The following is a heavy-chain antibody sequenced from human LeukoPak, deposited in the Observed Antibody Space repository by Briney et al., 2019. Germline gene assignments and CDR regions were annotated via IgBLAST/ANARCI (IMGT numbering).Heavy chain of an antibody. Sequence: SETLSLTRSVYGGSVNGYYWSWIRQPPPKGLEWIGEINHSGSTNYNPSLKSRVTMSLDTSKNQFSLRLSSVTAADTAVYYCARVHLRVLEPFDYWGQGTLVTVSS. D-gene: IGHD3-3*01. CDR1: GGSVNGYY. V-gene: IGHV4-34*01. CDR2: INHSGST. CDR3: ARVHLRVLEPFDY. J-gene: IGHJ4*02.